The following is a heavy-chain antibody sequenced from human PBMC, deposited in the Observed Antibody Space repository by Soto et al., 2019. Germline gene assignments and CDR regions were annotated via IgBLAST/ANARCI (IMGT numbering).Heavy chain of an antibody. V-gene: IGHV3-53*01. CDR3: AKDDVYGDGLWLVSA. D-gene: IGHD2-21*02. CDR1: GFTVSSNY. CDR2: IYSGGST. J-gene: IGHJ5*02. Sequence: PGVSLRRACAASGFTVSSNYMSWGRQGPGKGLEWVSVIYSGGSTYYADSVKGRFTISRDNSKNTVYLQMDYLRAEDTAMYYCAKDDVYGDGLWLVSAWGQGTPVTVSS.